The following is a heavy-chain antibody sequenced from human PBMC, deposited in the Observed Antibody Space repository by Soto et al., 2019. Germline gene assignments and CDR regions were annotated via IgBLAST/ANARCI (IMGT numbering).Heavy chain of an antibody. CDR3: ARQRAVDFRPYYYFYSMDV. D-gene: IGHD2-2*01. J-gene: IGHJ6*02. CDR1: GYIFASYW. CDR2: IYPDDSDT. V-gene: IGHV5-51*01. Sequence: PGKSLKISCKGFGYIFASYWIAWVRQMPGKGLEWMGIIYPDDSDTRYSPSFQGQVTISADKSITTAYLQWNSLRASDTAIYYCARQRAVDFRPYYYFYSMDVWGQLSTVPVS.